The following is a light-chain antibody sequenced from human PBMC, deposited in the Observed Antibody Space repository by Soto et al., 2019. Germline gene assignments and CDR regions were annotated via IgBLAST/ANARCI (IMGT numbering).Light chain of an antibody. Sequence: QSALTQPASVSGSPGQSITISCTGTSSDVGDYKYVSWYQQYPGKAPKLMISEVSNRPSGVSNRFSGSKSGNTASLTISGLQAEDEADYYCISYTSSSTLVVFGGGTQLTVL. CDR2: EVS. CDR1: SSDVGDYKY. J-gene: IGLJ2*01. V-gene: IGLV2-14*01. CDR3: ISYTSSSTLVV.